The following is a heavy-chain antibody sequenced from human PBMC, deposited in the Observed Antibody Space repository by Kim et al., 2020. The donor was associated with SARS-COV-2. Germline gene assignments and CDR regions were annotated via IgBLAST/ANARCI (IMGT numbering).Heavy chain of an antibody. CDR3: ARVKLPAVPPDY. D-gene: IGHD2-2*01. V-gene: IGHV1-3*01. J-gene: IGHJ4*02. Sequence: YSQKFQGRVTITRDTAASTAYMELSSLRSEDTAVYYCARVKLPAVPPDYWGQGTLVTVSS.